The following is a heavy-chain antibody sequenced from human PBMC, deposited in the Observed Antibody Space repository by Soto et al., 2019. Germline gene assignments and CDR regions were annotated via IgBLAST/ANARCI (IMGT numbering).Heavy chain of an antibody. J-gene: IGHJ4*02. CDR3: ARETYYYDSSGYIDC. Sequence: SETLSLTCTVSGGSIRSGGHYWSWIRQHPGKGLEWIGYIYYSGSTSYNPSLKSRVTISVVTSKNQFSLKLTSVTAADTAVYYCARETYYYDSSGYIDCWGQGTLVTVSS. CDR2: IYYSGST. D-gene: IGHD3-22*01. V-gene: IGHV4-31*03. CDR1: GGSIRSGGHY.